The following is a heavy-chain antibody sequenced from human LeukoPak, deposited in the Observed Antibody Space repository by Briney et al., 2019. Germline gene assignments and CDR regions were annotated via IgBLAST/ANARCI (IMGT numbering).Heavy chain of an antibody. V-gene: IGHV3-30*02. D-gene: IGHD5-18*01. CDR1: GFTFSSYG. Sequence: GGSLRLSCAASGFTFSSYGMHWVRQAPGKGLEWVAFIRYDGSNKYYADSVKGRFTISRDNSKNSLYLQMNSLRAEDTAVYYCARSIRRGYSYANDAFDIWGQGTMVTVSS. CDR3: ARSIRRGYSYANDAFDI. J-gene: IGHJ3*02. CDR2: IRYDGSNK.